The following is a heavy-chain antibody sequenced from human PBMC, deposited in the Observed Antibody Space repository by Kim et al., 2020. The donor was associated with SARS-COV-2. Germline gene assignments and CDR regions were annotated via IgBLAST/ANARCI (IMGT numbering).Heavy chain of an antibody. CDR1: GFTFSSYA. CDR2: ISYDGSNK. J-gene: IGHJ4*03. Sequence: GGSLRLSCAASGFTFSSYAMHWVRQAPGLVLEWVAVISYDGSNKYYADSVKGRFTISRDNSKNTLYLQMNSLRAEDTAVYYCARDTQYYYVSVSFFDYWG. V-gene: IGHV3-30-3*01. CDR3: ARDTQYYYVSVSFFDY. D-gene: IGHD3-10*01.